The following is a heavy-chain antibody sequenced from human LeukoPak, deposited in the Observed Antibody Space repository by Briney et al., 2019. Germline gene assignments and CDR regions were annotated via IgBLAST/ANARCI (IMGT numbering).Heavy chain of an antibody. J-gene: IGHJ5*02. V-gene: IGHV3-30*02. CDR2: IRYDGSNK. D-gene: IGHD2-8*01. Sequence: GGSLRLSCAASGFTFSSYGMHWVRQAPGKGLEWVAFIRYDGSNKYYADSVKGRFTISRDNSKNTLYLQMNSLRAEDTAVYYCARDKSSPAYDDPWGQGTLVTVSS. CDR1: GFTFSSYG. CDR3: ARDKSSPAYDDP.